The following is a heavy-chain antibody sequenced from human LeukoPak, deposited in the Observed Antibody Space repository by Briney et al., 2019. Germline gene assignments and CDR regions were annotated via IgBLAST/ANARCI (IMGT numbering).Heavy chain of an antibody. CDR3: ARVKASPKHKYSSGAFDP. Sequence: ASVKVSCKASGYTFTSYGISWVRQAPGQGLEWMGWISAYNGNTNYAQKLQGRVTMTTDTSTSTAYMELRSLRSDDTAVYYCARVKASPKHKYSSGAFDPWGQGTLVTVSS. CDR1: GYTFTSYG. CDR2: ISAYNGNT. V-gene: IGHV1-18*01. D-gene: IGHD6-19*01. J-gene: IGHJ5*02.